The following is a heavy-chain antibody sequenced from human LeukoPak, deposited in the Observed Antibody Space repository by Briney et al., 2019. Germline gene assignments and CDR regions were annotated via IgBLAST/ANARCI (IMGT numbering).Heavy chain of an antibody. D-gene: IGHD2-2*01. CDR3: ARGAGRTTSHLDLDY. CDR2: IYYNGNT. CDR1: GGSISSYY. V-gene: IGHV4-59*01. Sequence: SETLSLTCTVSGGSISSYYWSWIRQPPGKRLEWIGYIYYNGNTNYNPSLKSRVTLSVDTSKNQFSLKLSSVTAADTAVYYCARGAGRTTSHLDLDYWGQGTLVTVSS. J-gene: IGHJ4*02.